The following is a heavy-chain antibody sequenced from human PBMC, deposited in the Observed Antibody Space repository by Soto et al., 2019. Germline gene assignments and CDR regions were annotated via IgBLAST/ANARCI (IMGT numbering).Heavy chain of an antibody. J-gene: IGHJ6*02. CDR1: GFNFSSYA. Sequence: QVQLVESGGGVVQPGRSLRLSCAASGFNFSSYAMHWVRQAPGKGLEWVAAISFDGRNKYYPDSVKGRFTISRDNSKSTLFLQMNSLRAEDTAVYYCAKPPYSSSWYISLRYYYYGMDVWGQGTTVTVSS. V-gene: IGHV3-30-3*02. CDR3: AKPPYSSSWYISLRYYYYGMDV. D-gene: IGHD6-13*01. CDR2: ISFDGRNK.